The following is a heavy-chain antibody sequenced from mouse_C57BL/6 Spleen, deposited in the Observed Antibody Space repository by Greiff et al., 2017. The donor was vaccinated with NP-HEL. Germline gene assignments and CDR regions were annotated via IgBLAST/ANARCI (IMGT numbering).Heavy chain of an antibody. CDR2: IDPSDSYT. D-gene: IGHD2-1*01. CDR1: GYTFTSYW. Sequence: QVQLQQPGAELVMPGASVKLSCKASGYTFTSYWMHWVKQRPGQGLEWIGEIDPSDSYTNYNQKFKGKSTLTVDKSSSTAYMQLSSLTSEDSAVYYCARRGGYYYAYAMDYWGQGTSVTVSS. J-gene: IGHJ4*01. CDR3: ARRGGYYYAYAMDY. V-gene: IGHV1-69*01.